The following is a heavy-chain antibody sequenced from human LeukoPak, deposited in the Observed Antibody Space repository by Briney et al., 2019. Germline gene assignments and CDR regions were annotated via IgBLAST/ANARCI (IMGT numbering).Heavy chain of an antibody. CDR2: ISSSSSNI. J-gene: IGHJ6*02. CDR1: GFTFSTYS. V-gene: IGHV3-48*04. CDR3: ARETIAAAGNYYYYYGMDV. Sequence: GGSLSLSCAASGFTFSTYSMNWVRQAPGKGLEWVSYISSSSSNIYYADSVKGRFTISRDNAENSLYLQMNSLRAEDTAVYYCARETIAAAGNYYYYYGMDVWGQGTTVTVSS. D-gene: IGHD6-13*01.